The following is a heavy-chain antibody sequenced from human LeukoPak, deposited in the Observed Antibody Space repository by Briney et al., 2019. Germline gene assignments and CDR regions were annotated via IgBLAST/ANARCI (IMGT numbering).Heavy chain of an antibody. V-gene: IGHV3-48*02. J-gene: IGHJ4*02. CDR1: GYPFSSYS. CDR2: ISVSGGVR. Sequence: PGGSLRLSCVASGYPFSSYSMNWIRQAPGKGLEWVSYISVSGGVRSYADSVKGRFTISRDDARNSLYLQVNSLKDEDTAVYYCARDRGYFYDQLDYWGRGTLVTVSS. D-gene: IGHD2/OR15-2a*01. CDR3: ARDRGYFYDQLDY.